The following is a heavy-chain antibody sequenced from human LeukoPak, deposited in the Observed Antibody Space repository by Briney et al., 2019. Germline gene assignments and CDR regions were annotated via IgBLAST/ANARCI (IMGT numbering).Heavy chain of an antibody. J-gene: IGHJ4*02. V-gene: IGHV4-4*07. CDR1: GGSITSYY. CDR2: IYTSGST. Sequence: SETQSLTCTVSGGSITSYYWSWIRQPAGKGLEWIGRIYTSGSTSYNPSLKSRVTMSVDTSKNQFSLKLSSVTAADTAMYYCARDWSGSYKDYWGQGTLVTVSS. D-gene: IGHD1-26*01. CDR3: ARDWSGSYKDY.